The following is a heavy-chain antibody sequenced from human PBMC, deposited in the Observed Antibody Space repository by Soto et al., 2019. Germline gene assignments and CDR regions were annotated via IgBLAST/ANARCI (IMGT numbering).Heavy chain of an antibody. CDR1: GYSFTSYW. Sequence: GESLKISCRGSGYSFTSYWISWVRQMPGKGLEWMGRIDPSDSYTNYSPSFQGHVTISADKSISTAYLQWSSLKASDTAMYYCASSPRGYCSSTSCRELGNYYGMDVWGQGTTVTVS. D-gene: IGHD2-2*01. CDR2: IDPSDSYT. CDR3: ASSPRGYCSSTSCRELGNYYGMDV. V-gene: IGHV5-10-1*01. J-gene: IGHJ6*02.